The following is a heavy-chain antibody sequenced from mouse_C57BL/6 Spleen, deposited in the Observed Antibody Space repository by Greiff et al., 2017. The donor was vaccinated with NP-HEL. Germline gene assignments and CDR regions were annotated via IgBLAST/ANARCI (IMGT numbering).Heavy chain of an antibody. CDR2: IDPSDSYT. J-gene: IGHJ4*01. CDR3: ARGSNYKADY. CDR1: GYTFTSYW. V-gene: IGHV1-50*01. Sequence: QVQLQQPGAELVKPGASVKLSCKASGYTFTSYWMQWVKQRPGQGLEWIGEIDPSDSYTNYNQKFKGKSTLTVDKSSSTAYMQLSSLTSEDSAVYYCARGSNYKADYWGQGTSVTVSS. D-gene: IGHD2-5*01.